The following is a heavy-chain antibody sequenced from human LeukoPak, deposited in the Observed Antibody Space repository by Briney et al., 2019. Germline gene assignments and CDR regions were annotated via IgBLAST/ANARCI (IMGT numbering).Heavy chain of an antibody. D-gene: IGHD2/OR15-2a*01. CDR2: VGPSGART. Sequence: GGTLRLSCAASGFTFSHPGMNWVRQAPGKGLEWVSGVGPSGARTYYADSVKGRFTVSRDNSKIMVFLQMSSLRAEDTAIYYCAKDVAYLLYADWGQGTLVTVS. V-gene: IGHV3-23*01. CDR3: AKDVAYLLYAD. CDR1: GFTFSHPG. J-gene: IGHJ4*02.